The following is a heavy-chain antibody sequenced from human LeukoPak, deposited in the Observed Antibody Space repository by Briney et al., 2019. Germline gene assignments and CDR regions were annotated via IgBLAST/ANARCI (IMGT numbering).Heavy chain of an antibody. CDR3: VLSGYNKILAWGY. J-gene: IGHJ4*02. Sequence: PGGSLRLSCAASGFTFSGHAMSWVRQAPGEGLEWVSSISLSGATTYYADSVKGRFTISRDNSKNTLYLQMNTLRAEDTALYYCVLSGYNKILAWGYWGQGTLVTVSS. V-gene: IGHV3-23*01. CDR1: GFTFSGHA. D-gene: IGHD5-18*01. CDR2: ISLSGATT.